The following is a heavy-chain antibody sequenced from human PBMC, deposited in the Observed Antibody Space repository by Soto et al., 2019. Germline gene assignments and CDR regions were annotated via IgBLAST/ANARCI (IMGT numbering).Heavy chain of an antibody. V-gene: IGHV4-59*08. CDR1: GGSISSYF. CDR2: IHYSGST. CDR3: ARQVSSAWPPYYYDMDV. J-gene: IGHJ6*02. Sequence: SETLSLTCTVSGGSISSYFWSWIRQPPGRGLEWIGHIHYSGSTNYNPSLKSRVTISVDTSKNQVSLKLSSVTAADTAMYFCARQVSSAWPPYYYDMDVWGQGTTIT. D-gene: IGHD6-25*01.